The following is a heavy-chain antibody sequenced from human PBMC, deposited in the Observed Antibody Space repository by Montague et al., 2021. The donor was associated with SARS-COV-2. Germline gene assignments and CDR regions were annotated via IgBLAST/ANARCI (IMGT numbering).Heavy chain of an antibody. Sequence: SLRLSCAASGFTFSSYGMHWVRQAPAKGLEWVAAIWKVGRYRYYAESVKGRFAISRDNSKNTLYLEMNTLRAEDTAVYYCARDDSRDGNNFDYWGQGVLVTVSS. V-gene: IGHV3-33*01. CDR3: ARDDSRDGNNFDY. CDR1: GFTFSSYG. CDR2: IWKVGRYR. D-gene: IGHD5-24*01. J-gene: IGHJ4*02.